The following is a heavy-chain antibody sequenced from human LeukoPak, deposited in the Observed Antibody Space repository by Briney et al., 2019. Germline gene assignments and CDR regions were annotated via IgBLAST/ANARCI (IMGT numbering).Heavy chain of an antibody. CDR2: ISSSGGYI. CDR3: ARGGLWFDY. V-gene: IGHV3-21*01. Sequence: GGSLRLSCTASAFTFTSYSMNWVRQAPGKGLEWVSSISSSGGYIYYADSMKGRFATSRDNARNSLYLQMNSLRAEDTAVYYCARGGLWFDYWGQGHLVTVSS. CDR1: AFTFTSYS. J-gene: IGHJ4*02. D-gene: IGHD5-18*01.